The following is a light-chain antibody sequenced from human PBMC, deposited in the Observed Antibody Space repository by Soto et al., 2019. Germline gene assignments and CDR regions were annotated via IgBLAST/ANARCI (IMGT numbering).Light chain of an antibody. V-gene: IGKV3-11*01. CDR2: DAS. Sequence: EIVLTQSPATLSLSPGESATLSCRASQSISTYLAWYQQKPGQAPRLLIYDASKRITGIPARFSGSGSGTDFTLTISSLEPEDFATYYCHRHETYPLGFGGGTKVDI. J-gene: IGKJ4*01. CDR1: QSISTY. CDR3: HRHETYPLG.